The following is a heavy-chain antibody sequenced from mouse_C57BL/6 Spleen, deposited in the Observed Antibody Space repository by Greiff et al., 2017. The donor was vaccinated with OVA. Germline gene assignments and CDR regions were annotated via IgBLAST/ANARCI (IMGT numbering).Heavy chain of an antibody. CDR3: ARGTYGSSYYFDY. CDR1: GFTFSDYG. J-gene: IGHJ2*01. CDR2: ISRGSSTI. V-gene: IGHV5-17*01. D-gene: IGHD1-1*01. Sequence: EVMLVESGGGLVKPGGSLTLSCAASGFTFSDYGMHWVRQAPEKGLEWVAYISRGSSTIYYADPVTCRFTISRDNAKNTLFLQMTSLRSEDTAMYYCARGTYGSSYYFDYWGQGTTLTVSS.